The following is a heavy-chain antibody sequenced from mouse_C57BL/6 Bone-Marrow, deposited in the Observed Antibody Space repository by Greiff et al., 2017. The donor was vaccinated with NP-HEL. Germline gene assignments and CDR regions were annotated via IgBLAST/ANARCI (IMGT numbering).Heavy chain of an antibody. CDR2: VHPNSGGT. D-gene: IGHD1-1*01. Sequence: VKLQESGPVLVKPGASVKLSCKASGYTFTDYCMHWVKQRPGQGLEWIGMVHPNSGGTNYNQKFKGKATLTVDKSSSTAYMQLSSLTSEDSAVYCCTRGASVPWGQGTLVTVSA. CDR1: GYTFTDYC. J-gene: IGHJ3*01. V-gene: IGHV1-64*01. CDR3: TRGASVP.